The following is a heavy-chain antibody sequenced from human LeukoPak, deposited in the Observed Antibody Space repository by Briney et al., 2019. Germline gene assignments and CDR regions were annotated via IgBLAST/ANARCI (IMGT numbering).Heavy chain of an antibody. J-gene: IGHJ4*02. CDR2: ISGSGGRT. CDR3: AKDPIVTTIERASYYFDC. Sequence: GGSLRLSCAASGFTFSDYVMSRVRQTPGKGLEWVSGISGSGGRTDYADSVKGRFTISRDNSKNTVYLQMNSLRVEDTAVYYCAKDPIVTTIERASYYFDCWGQGTLVTVSS. D-gene: IGHD5-12*01. V-gene: IGHV3-23*01. CDR1: GFTFSDYV.